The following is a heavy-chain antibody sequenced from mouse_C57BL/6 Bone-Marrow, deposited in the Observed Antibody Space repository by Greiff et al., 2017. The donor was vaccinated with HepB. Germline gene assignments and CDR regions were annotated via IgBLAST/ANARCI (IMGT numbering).Heavy chain of an antibody. CDR1: GFSFSDYY. D-gene: IGHD1-1*01. J-gene: IGHJ4*01. CDR3: ARDNYYFPMDY. V-gene: IGHV5-16*01. CDR2: INYDGSST. Sequence: EVQVVESAGGLVQPGRSMKLSCTASGFSFSDYYMAWVRQVPEKGLEWVANINYDGSSTYYLDSLKSRFIISSENAKNILYLQMSSLKSEDTATYYCARDNYYFPMDYWGQGTSVTVSS.